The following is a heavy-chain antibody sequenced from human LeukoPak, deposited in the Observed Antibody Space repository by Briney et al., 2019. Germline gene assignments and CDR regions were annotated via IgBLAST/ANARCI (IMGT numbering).Heavy chain of an antibody. V-gene: IGHV3-53*01. CDR1: GSVFSTNY. Sequence: PGGSLRLSCAASGSVFSTNYMTWVRQPPGKGLEWVSVIYKDGRTFYTDSVKGRFTISRDNSKNTVYLQMSSLRVEDTAVYYCAKSLTYYHENSDSIWGQGTLVTVSS. D-gene: IGHD3-22*01. CDR2: IYKDGRT. J-gene: IGHJ4*02. CDR3: AKSLTYYHENSDSI.